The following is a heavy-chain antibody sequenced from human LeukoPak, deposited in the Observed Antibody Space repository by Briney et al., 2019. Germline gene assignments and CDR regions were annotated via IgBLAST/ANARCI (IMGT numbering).Heavy chain of an antibody. J-gene: IGHJ4*02. CDR2: MNPNSGNT. CDR1: GYTFTSYD. V-gene: IGHV1-8*01. Sequence: GASVKVSCKASGYTFTSYDINWVRQATGQGLEWMGWMNPNSGNTGYAQKFQGRVTMTRDTSISTAYMELSSLRSEDTAVYYCARDCSSTSCPLGHVDYWGQGTLVTVSS. CDR3: ARDCSSTSCPLGHVDY. D-gene: IGHD2-2*01.